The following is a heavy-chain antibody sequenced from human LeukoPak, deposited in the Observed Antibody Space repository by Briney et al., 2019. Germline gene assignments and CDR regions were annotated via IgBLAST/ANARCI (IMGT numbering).Heavy chain of an antibody. V-gene: IGHV3-33*03. CDR1: GFTFSRYA. J-gene: IGHJ4*02. D-gene: IGHD5-24*01. Sequence: GGSLRLSCVASGFTFSRYAMHWVRQAPGKGLEWVAVISYDGSNKYYADSVKGRFTISRDNAKNSLYLQMNSLRAEDTAIYYCTRVGYIDEGIDYWGQGTLVTVSS. CDR2: ISYDGSNK. CDR3: TRVGYIDEGIDY.